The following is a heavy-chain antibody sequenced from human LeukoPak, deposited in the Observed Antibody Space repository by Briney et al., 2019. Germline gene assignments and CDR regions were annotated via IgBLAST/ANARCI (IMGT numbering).Heavy chain of an antibody. CDR3: AKENLLSNCSSTSCYTQYYFDY. D-gene: IGHD2-2*02. V-gene: IGHV3-23*01. CDR1: GFTFGSYA. Sequence: GGSLRLSCAASGFTFGSYAMSWVRQAPGKGLEWVSAISGSGGSTYYADSVKGRFTISRDNSKNTLYLQMNSLRAEDTAVYYCAKENLLSNCSSTSCYTQYYFDYWGQGTLVTVSS. J-gene: IGHJ4*02. CDR2: ISGSGGST.